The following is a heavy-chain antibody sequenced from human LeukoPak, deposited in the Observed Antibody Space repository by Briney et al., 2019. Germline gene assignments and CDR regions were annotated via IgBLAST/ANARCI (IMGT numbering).Heavy chain of an antibody. CDR1: GGSISGYH. V-gene: IGHV4-59*01. CDR2: IYYSGSS. Sequence: KTSETLSLTCNVSGGSISGYHWSWIRQPPGKGLEWLGYIYYSGSSNYNPSLKSRATMSADTSKNQFSLKLSSVTAADTAVYYCARVPRSYYYYYYMDVWGKGTTVTVSS. CDR3: ARVPRSYYYYYYMDV. J-gene: IGHJ6*03.